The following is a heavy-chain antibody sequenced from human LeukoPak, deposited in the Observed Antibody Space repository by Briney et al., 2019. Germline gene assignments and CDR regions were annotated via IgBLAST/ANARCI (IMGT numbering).Heavy chain of an antibody. J-gene: IGHJ6*02. CDR2: IWYDGSNK. CDR1: GFTFSSNG. Sequence: PGGSLRLSCAASGFTFSSNGMHWARQAPGKGLEWVGVIWYDGSNKYYADSVKGRFTISRDNSKNTLYLQMNSLRAEDTAVYYCARPYYSNYYYYGMDVWGQGTTVTVSS. V-gene: IGHV3-33*01. CDR3: ARPYYSNYYYYGMDV. D-gene: IGHD4-11*01.